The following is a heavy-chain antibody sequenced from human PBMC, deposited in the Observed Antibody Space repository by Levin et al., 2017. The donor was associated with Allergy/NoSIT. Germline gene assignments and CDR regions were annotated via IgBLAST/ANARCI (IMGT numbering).Heavy chain of an antibody. J-gene: IGHJ4*02. V-gene: IGHV4-59*08. CDR2: IYYSGST. D-gene: IGHD3-22*01. Sequence: SQTLSLTCTVSGGSISSYYWSWIRQPPGKGLEWIGYIYYSGSTNYNPSLKSRVTISVDTSKNQFSLKLSSVTAADTAVYYCARQRHFYDSSGYLHYYFDYWGQGTLVTVSS. CDR1: GGSISSYY. CDR3: ARQRHFYDSSGYLHYYFDY.